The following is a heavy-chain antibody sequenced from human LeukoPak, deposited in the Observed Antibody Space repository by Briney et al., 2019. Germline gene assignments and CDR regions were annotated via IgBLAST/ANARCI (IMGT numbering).Heavy chain of an antibody. J-gene: IGHJ4*02. D-gene: IGHD1-26*01. CDR2: IYYSGST. V-gene: IGHV4-59*01. Sequence: PSETLSLTCPVYGGSISSYYWSWIRQPPGKGLEWIGYIYYSGSTNYNPSLKSRVTISVDTSKNQFSLKLSSVTAADTAVYYCASLGATVDYWGQGTLVTVSS. CDR3: ASLGATVDY. CDR1: GGSISSYY.